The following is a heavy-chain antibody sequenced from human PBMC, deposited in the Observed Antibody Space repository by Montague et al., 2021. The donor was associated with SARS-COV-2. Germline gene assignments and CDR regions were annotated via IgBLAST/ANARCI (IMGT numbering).Heavy chain of an antibody. CDR1: GGSVSSDTHN. CDR3: ARVPNGRHDN. J-gene: IGHJ4*02. CDR2: ILYKGNT. D-gene: IGHD2-8*01. V-gene: IGHV4-39*01. Sequence: SETPSLTCTVSGGSVSSDTHNWAWIRQPPGKGLEWIASILYKGNTYYNPSLRSRFTISINTSKNQFFLRVASVTAADTAVYYCARVPNGRHDNWGPGALVTVSS.